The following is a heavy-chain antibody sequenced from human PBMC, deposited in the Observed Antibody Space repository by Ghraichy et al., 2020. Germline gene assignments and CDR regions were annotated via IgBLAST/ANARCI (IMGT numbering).Heavy chain of an antibody. D-gene: IGHD2-21*01. CDR1: GFTFSSYE. CDR2: ISDSGSVK. Sequence: SLNISCAASGFTFSSYEMNWVRQAPGKGLEWVSHISDSGSVKHYADSVKGRFTMSRDNAKNSLFLQMNSLRVEDTAVYYCARRVGGDWGQGTLVIVSS. J-gene: IGHJ1*01. CDR3: ARRVGGD. V-gene: IGHV3-48*03.